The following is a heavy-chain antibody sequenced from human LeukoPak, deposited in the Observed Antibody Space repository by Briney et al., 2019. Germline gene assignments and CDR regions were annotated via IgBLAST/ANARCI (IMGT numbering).Heavy chain of an antibody. CDR1: GFTFSSYE. J-gene: IGHJ4*02. Sequence: GGSLSLSCAASGFTFSSYEMNWVRQAPGKGLEWVSYISSSGSTIYYADSVKGRFTISRDNAKNSLYLQMNSLRAEDTAVYYCARGDSSFSHTLDYWGQGTLVTVSS. CDR2: ISSSGSTI. D-gene: IGHD3-22*01. CDR3: ARGDSSFSHTLDY. V-gene: IGHV3-48*03.